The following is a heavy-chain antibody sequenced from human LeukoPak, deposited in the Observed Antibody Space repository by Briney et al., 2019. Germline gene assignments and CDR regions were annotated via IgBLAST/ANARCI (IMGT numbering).Heavy chain of an antibody. V-gene: IGHV3-7*01. Sequence: PGGSLRLSCAASGFTFSSYWMSWVRQAPGKGLEWVANIKQDGSEKYYVDSVKGRFTISRDNAKNSLYLQVNSLRAEDTAVYYCASVYYYDSSGYFRGAFDIWGQGTMVTVSS. D-gene: IGHD3-22*01. J-gene: IGHJ3*02. CDR2: IKQDGSEK. CDR1: GFTFSSYW. CDR3: ASVYYYDSSGYFRGAFDI.